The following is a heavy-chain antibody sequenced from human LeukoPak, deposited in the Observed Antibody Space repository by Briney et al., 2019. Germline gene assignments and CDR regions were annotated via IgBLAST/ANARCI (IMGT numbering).Heavy chain of an antibody. D-gene: IGHD2-2*01. Sequence: GASVKVSCKASEYTFTNYNLHWVRQAPGQGLEWMGMINPSGDTTNYAQKLQGRVTMTTDTSTSTAYMELRSLRSDDTAVYYCATSGRYCSSTSCYARLDYWGQGTLVTVSS. CDR2: INPSGDTT. CDR3: ATSGRYCSSTSCYARLDY. V-gene: IGHV1-46*01. J-gene: IGHJ4*02. CDR1: EYTFTNYN.